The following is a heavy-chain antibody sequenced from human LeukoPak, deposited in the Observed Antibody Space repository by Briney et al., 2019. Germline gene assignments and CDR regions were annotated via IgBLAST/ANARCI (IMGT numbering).Heavy chain of an antibody. V-gene: IGHV3-15*01. D-gene: IGHD3-22*01. CDR3: TTRWYYDSSGYYRYAFDI. CDR2: IKSKTDGGTT. Sequence: GGSLRLSCAASGFTFSNAWMSWVRQAPGKGLEWVGRIKSKTDGGTTDYAAHVKGRFTISSDDSKTTLYLQMNSLKTEDTAVYYCTTRWYYDSSGYYRYAFDIWGQGTMVTVSS. J-gene: IGHJ3*02. CDR1: GFTFSNAW.